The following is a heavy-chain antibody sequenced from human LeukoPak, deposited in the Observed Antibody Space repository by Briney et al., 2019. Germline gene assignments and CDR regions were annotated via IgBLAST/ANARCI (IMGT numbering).Heavy chain of an antibody. J-gene: IGHJ4*02. CDR2: IDSSGGYI. CDR1: EITFSNFE. CDR3: LRGDRRDY. Sequence: PGGSLRLSCVASEITFSNFEMNWARQAPGKGLEWVSSIDSSGGYIFYADSVKGRFIISRDNAKDSLYLQMNSLRVEDTAVYYCLRGDRRDYWGQGTLVTVSS. V-gene: IGHV3-21*06.